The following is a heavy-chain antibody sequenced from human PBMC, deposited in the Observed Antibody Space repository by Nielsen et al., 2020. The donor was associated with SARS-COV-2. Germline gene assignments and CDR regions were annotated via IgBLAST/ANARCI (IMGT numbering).Heavy chain of an antibody. CDR2: IYYDGSKK. V-gene: IGHV3-33*01. D-gene: IGHD3-10*01. CDR3: ARESGVGELLGVSFDY. J-gene: IGHJ4*02. Sequence: VRQAPGKGLEWVAIIYYDGSKKYYADSVNGRFTISRDNSKNTLYLQMNSLRGEDTAVYYCARESGVGELLGVSFDYWGQGTLVTVSS.